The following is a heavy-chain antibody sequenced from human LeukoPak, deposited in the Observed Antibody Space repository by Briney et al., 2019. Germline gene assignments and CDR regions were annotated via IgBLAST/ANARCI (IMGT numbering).Heavy chain of an antibody. CDR1: GGTFSSYA. CDR2: IIPIFGTA. J-gene: IGHJ6*03. CDR3: ARSQASSSALIYYYYMDV. V-gene: IGHV1-69*05. D-gene: IGHD6-6*01. Sequence: SVKVSCKASGGTFSSYAISWVRQAPGQGLEWMGGIIPIFGTANYAQKFQGRVTITTDESTSTAYMELSSLRSEDTAVYYCARSQASSSALIYYYYMDVWGKGTTVTVSS.